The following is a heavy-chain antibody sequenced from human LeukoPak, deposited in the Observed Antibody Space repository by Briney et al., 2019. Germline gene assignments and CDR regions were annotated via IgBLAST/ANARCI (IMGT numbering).Heavy chain of an antibody. D-gene: IGHD2-2*01. Sequence: SETLSLTCDVSGYSISSGHYWGWIRQSPGKSLEWIASMYNSGSTYFKSSLKSRVTISLDTPKNQFSLTLNSVTAADTAVYYCARHVYGRHQLQAYHFDYWGQGILVTVSS. CDR3: ARHVYGRHQLQAYHFDY. CDR2: MYNSGST. CDR1: GYSISSGHY. V-gene: IGHV4-38-2*01. J-gene: IGHJ4*02.